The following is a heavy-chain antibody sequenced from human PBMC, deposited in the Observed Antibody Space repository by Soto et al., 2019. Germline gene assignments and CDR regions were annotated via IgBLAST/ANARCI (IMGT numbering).Heavy chain of an antibody. D-gene: IGHD3-16*01. CDR1: GFTFSSYA. CDR3: GLGVEVHYYGMDV. CDR2: ISGSGGST. Sequence: PGGSLRLSCAASGFTFSSYAMSWVRQAPGKGLEWVSAISGSGGSTYYADSVKGRFTISRDNSKNTLYLQMNSLRAEDTAVYYCGLGVEVHYYGMDVWGQGTTVTVSS. V-gene: IGHV3-23*01. J-gene: IGHJ6*02.